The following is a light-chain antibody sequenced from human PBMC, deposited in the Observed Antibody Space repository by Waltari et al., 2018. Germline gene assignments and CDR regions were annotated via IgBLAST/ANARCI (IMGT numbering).Light chain of an antibody. CDR1: QAINTF. V-gene: IGKV1-16*02. CDR3: QQYNSFPPT. J-gene: IGKJ4*01. Sequence: DIQMTQSPSSLSPSVGDRVIITCRASQAINTFLAWFQQKPGKAPRSLIYAASTLQSGGSSNFSGSGSGTNFTLTISSLQPEDCATYYCQQYNSFPPTFGGGTRVEI. CDR2: AAS.